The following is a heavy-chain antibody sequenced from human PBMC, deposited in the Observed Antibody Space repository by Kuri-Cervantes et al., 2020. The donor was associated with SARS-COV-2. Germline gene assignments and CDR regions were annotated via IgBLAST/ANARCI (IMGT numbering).Heavy chain of an antibody. CDR1: GGSISSSSYY. D-gene: IGHD4/OR15-4a*01. J-gene: IGHJ5*02. CDR2: IYTSGST. Sequence: SETLSLTCTVSGGSISSSSYYWGWIRQPAGKGLEWIGYIYTSGSTNYNPSLKSRVTISVDTSKNQFSLKLSSVTAADTAVYYCARDPNANHNNWFDPWDQGTLVTVSS. CDR3: ARDPNANHNNWFDP. V-gene: IGHV4-61*09.